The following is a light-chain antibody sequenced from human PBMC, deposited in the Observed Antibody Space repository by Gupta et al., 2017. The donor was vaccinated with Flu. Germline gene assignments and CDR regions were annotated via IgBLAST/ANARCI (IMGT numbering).Light chain of an antibody. J-gene: IGKJ1*01. CDR3: QQYNNWRT. CDR1: HIVSTY. CDR2: GSS. Sequence: SAAPPSAPPGESAPPSCSARHIVSTYLAWYQQKPGQAPRLLIYGSSTRATGIPARFSGSGSGTEFTLTISSLQSEDFAVYYCQQYNNWRTFGQGTKVEIK. V-gene: IGKV3-15*01.